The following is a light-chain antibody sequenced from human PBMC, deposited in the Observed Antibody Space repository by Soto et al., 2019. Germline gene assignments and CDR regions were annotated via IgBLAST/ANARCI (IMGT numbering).Light chain of an antibody. J-gene: IGLJ2*01. CDR1: SSDIGGNNF. CDR3: CSYAESNIFLL. Sequence: QSALTQPRSVSGSPGQSVTISCTGISSDIGGNNFVSWYQHHPGKAPKLIIYDVSERSSGVPGRFSGSKSGNTASLTISGLQSEDEADYYCCSYAESNIFLLFAGGTKLTVL. CDR2: DVS. V-gene: IGLV2-11*01.